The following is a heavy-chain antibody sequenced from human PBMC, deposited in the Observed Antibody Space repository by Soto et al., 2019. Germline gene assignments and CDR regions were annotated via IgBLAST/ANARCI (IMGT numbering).Heavy chain of an antibody. CDR2: IWYDGSNK. V-gene: IGHV3-33*01. CDR1: GFTFSSYG. CDR3: ARGSGIEAEVRLDY. Sequence: PGGSLRLSCAASGFTFSSYGMHWVRQAPGKGLEWVAVIWYDGSNKYYADSVKGRFTISRDNSKNTLYLQMNSLRAEDTAVYYCARGSGIEAEVRLDYWGQGTLVTAPQ. J-gene: IGHJ4*02. D-gene: IGHD6-13*01.